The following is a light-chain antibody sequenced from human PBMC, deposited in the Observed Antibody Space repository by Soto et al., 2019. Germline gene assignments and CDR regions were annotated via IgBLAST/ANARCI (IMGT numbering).Light chain of an antibody. V-gene: IGKV3D-15*01. CDR3: QQYNSYPIT. CDR2: YIS. CDR1: QSAGNF. J-gene: IGKJ5*01. Sequence: MTQSPATLSVSPGETASLSCRASQSAGNFLAWYQQKPGQAPRLLIYYISTRATGIPARFSGSGSGTEFTLTISSLQPDDFATYYCQQYNSYPITFGQGTRLEIK.